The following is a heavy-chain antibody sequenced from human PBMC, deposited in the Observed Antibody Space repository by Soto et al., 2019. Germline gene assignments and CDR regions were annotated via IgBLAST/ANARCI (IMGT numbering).Heavy chain of an antibody. Sequence: VKVSFKASGGTFSSYAISWVRQAPGQGLEWMGGIIPIFGTANYAQKFQGRVTITADESTSTAYMELSSLRSEDTAVYYCAHSARKYYYDSSGYAFDIWGQGTMVTVSS. D-gene: IGHD3-22*01. CDR2: IIPIFGTA. CDR3: AHSARKYYYDSSGYAFDI. V-gene: IGHV1-69*13. CDR1: GGTFSSYA. J-gene: IGHJ3*02.